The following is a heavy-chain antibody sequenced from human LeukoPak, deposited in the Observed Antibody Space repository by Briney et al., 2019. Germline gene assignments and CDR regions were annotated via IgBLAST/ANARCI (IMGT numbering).Heavy chain of an antibody. CDR2: IYYSGST. V-gene: IGHV4-30-4*08. CDR3: AAVAYCGGDCYPYFDY. J-gene: IGHJ4*02. Sequence: SETLSLTCTVSGGSISSGDYYWSWIRQPPGKGLEWIGYIYYSGSTYYNPSLKSRVTISVDTSKNQFSLKLSSVTAADTAVYYCAAVAYCGGDCYPYFDYWGQGTLVTVSS. D-gene: IGHD2-21*02. CDR1: GGSISSGDYY.